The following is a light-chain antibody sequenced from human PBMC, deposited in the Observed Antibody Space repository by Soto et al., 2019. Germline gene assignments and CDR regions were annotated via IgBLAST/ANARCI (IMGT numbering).Light chain of an antibody. CDR2: LDSDGSH. V-gene: IGLV4-69*01. CDR3: QTWGTCIHVV. Sequence: QSVLTQSPSASASLGASVKLTCTLSSGHSSYAIAWHQQQPEKGPRYLMKLDSDGSHTKGDAIPDRFSGSSSGAERYLTISSLQSEDEADYYCQTWGTCIHVVFGGGTKLTVL. CDR1: SGHSSYA. J-gene: IGLJ2*01.